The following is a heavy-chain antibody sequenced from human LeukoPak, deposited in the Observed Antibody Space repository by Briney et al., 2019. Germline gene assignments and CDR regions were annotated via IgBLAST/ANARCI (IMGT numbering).Heavy chain of an antibody. CDR3: ARICSSTSCYLDY. D-gene: IGHD2-2*01. Sequence: PSETLSLTCTVSGGSISSSSYYWGWIRQPPGKGLEWIGSIHYSGSTYYNPSLKSRVTTSIDTSKNQLSLKVSSVTAADTAVYYCARICSSTSCYLDYWGQRTLVTVSS. V-gene: IGHV4-39*07. CDR2: IHYSGST. CDR1: GGSISSSSYY. J-gene: IGHJ4*02.